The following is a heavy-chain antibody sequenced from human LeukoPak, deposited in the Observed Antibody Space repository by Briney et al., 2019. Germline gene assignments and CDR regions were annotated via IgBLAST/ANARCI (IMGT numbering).Heavy chain of an antibody. CDR3: AGLLHSGWYKIDY. Sequence: SETLSLTCAVYGGSFSGYYWSWIRQPPGKGLEWIGEINYSGSTNYNPSLKSRVTISVDTSKNQFSLKLSSVTAADTAVYYCAGLLHSGWYKIDYWGQGTLVTVSS. J-gene: IGHJ4*02. V-gene: IGHV4-34*01. CDR2: INYSGST. D-gene: IGHD6-19*01. CDR1: GGSFSGYY.